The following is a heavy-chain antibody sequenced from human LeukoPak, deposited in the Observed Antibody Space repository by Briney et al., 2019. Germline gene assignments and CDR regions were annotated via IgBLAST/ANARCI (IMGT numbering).Heavy chain of an antibody. CDR3: ARYNSPSGDFDY. Sequence: SETLSLTCTVSGGSISSSNYHWGWIRLPPGKGLEWIGSIFYSGTTYYNPSLKSRVTISVDTSKNQFSLKLSSVTAADTVVYYCARYNSPSGDFDYWGQGTLVTVSS. V-gene: IGHV4-39*01. J-gene: IGHJ4*02. CDR2: IFYSGTT. CDR1: GGSISSSNYH. D-gene: IGHD6-13*01.